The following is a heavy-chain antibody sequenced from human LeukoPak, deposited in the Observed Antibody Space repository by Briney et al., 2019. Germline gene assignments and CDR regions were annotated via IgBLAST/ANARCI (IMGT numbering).Heavy chain of an antibody. J-gene: IGHJ4*02. Sequence: GGSLRLSCAASGFSFTTYWMSWVRLAPGKGLGWVGRIKGKPDGGATDYAAPVKGRFTISRDDSKSTLYLQMNSLKTEDTAVYYCTTSNFGFPFDYWGQGTLVTVSS. CDR1: GFSFTTYW. CDR3: TTSNFGFPFDY. V-gene: IGHV3-15*01. CDR2: IKGKPDGGAT. D-gene: IGHD3-3*01.